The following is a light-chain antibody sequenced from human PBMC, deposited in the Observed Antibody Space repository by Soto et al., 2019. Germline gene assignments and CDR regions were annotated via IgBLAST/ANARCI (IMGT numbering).Light chain of an antibody. Sequence: DIQMTQSPSTLSASVGDRVTITCRASQNISFWLAWYQQKPGKAPKLLVQKASSLERGVPSRFSGSGSGTESTLTISSLQPDDFATYYCQQYYSYPVTFGGGTKVDVK. CDR2: KAS. J-gene: IGKJ4*01. CDR1: QNISFW. V-gene: IGKV1-5*03. CDR3: QQYYSYPVT.